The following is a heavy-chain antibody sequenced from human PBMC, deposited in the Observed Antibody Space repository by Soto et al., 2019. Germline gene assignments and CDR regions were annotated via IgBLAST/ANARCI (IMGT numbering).Heavy chain of an antibody. J-gene: IGHJ6*02. CDR3: AISLLEIHYYYGMDV. Sequence: PGGSLRLSCAASGFTFSSYGMHWVRQAPGKGLEWVAVIWYDGSYKYYADSVKGRFTISRDNSKNTLYLQMNSLRAEDTAVYYCAISLLEIHYYYGMDVWGQGTTVTVSS. D-gene: IGHD3-10*01. CDR2: IWYDGSYK. V-gene: IGHV3-33*01. CDR1: GFTFSSYG.